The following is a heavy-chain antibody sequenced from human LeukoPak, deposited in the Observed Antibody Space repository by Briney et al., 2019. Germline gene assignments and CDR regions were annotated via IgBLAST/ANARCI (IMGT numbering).Heavy chain of an antibody. CDR2: ISSSGSTI. J-gene: IGHJ4*02. D-gene: IGHD5-18*01. CDR1: GFTFSSYE. CDR3: ATIQLWPPLFDY. Sequence: GGSLRLSCAASGFTFSSYEMNWVRQAPGKGLEWVSYISSSGSTIYYADSVKGRFTISRDNAKNSLYLQMNSLRAEDTAVYYCATIQLWPPLFDYWGQGTLVTVSS. V-gene: IGHV3-48*03.